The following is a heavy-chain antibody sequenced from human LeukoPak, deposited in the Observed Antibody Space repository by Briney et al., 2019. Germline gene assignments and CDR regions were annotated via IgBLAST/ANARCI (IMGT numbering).Heavy chain of an antibody. J-gene: IGHJ5*02. CDR1: GFTFSGSA. CDR3: TSYSSSWYDWFDP. CDR2: IRSKANSYAT. D-gene: IGHD6-13*01. V-gene: IGHV3-73*01. Sequence: GSLRLSCAASGFTFSGSAMHWVRQASGKGLEWVGRIRSKANSYATAYAASVKGRFTISRDDSKNTAYLQMNSLKTEDTAVYYCTSYSSSWYDWFDPWGQGTLVTVSS.